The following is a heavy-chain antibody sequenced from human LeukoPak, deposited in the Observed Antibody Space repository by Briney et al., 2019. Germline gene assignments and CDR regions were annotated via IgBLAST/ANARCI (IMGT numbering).Heavy chain of an antibody. V-gene: IGHV4-39*07. CDR2: ISYSGST. Sequence: SETLSLTCTVSGGSISSSSYYWAWIRQPPGKGLGWIGSISYSGSTSYNPSLTSRVTKSVDTSRNQFSLKLSSVTAADSAVYYCARGASSYSSSSDYYYYYYMDVWGKGTTVTVSS. CDR3: ARGASSYSSSSDYYYYYYMDV. D-gene: IGHD6-6*01. CDR1: GGSISSSSYY. J-gene: IGHJ6*03.